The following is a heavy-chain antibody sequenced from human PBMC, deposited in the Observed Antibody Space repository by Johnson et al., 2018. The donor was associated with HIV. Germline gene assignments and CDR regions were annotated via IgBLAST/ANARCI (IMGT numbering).Heavy chain of an antibody. D-gene: IGHD3-10*01. CDR2: TWFDGSNK. J-gene: IGHJ3*02. CDR3: CYGSGTYDGPAFDI. Sequence: QVQLVESGGGLVKPGGSLRLSCAASGFTFSSYAMHWVRQAPGKGLEWVAVTWFDGSNKYYSDSVKGRFTISRDNSKSTLYLQMNSLRAEDTAVYYCCYGSGTYDGPAFDIWGQGTVVIVSS. V-gene: IGHV3-33*08. CDR1: GFTFSSYA.